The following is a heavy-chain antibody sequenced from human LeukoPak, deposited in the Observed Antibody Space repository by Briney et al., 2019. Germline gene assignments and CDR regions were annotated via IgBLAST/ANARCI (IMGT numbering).Heavy chain of an antibody. Sequence: SETLSLTCAVYGGSFSGYYWSWIRQPPGKGLEWIGEINHGGSTNYNPSLKSRVTISVDTSKNQFSLKLSSVTAADTAVYYCARGKSFGGVCGVWGKGTTVTVSS. CDR2: INHGGST. V-gene: IGHV4-34*01. J-gene: IGHJ6*04. CDR1: GGSFSGYY. D-gene: IGHD3-16*01. CDR3: ARGKSFGGVCGV.